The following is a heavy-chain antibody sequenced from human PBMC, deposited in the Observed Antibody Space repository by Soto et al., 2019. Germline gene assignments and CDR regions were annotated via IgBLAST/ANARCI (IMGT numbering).Heavy chain of an antibody. J-gene: IGHJ4*02. V-gene: IGHV3-7*03. CDR3: ARDWGGLGY. CDR2: IIKDGSEK. D-gene: IGHD3-10*01. CDR1: GFTFSDYW. Sequence: EVQLVESGGGLVQPGGSLRLPCAASGFTFSDYWMTWVRQAPGKGLEWVANIIKDGSEKSYVDSVKGRFTISRDNAKNSLYLEMNSLRVEDTAVYYCARDWGGLGYWGQGTLVTVSS.